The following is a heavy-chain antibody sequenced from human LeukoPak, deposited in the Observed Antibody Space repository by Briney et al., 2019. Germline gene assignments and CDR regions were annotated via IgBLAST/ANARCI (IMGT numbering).Heavy chain of an antibody. Sequence: PSETLSLTCAVYGGSFSGYYWSWTRQPPGKGLEWIGEINHSGSTNYNPSLKSRVTISVDTSKNQFSLKLSSVTAADTAVYYCARTLRYWFDPWGQGTLVTVSS. D-gene: IGHD1-14*01. CDR3: ARTLRYWFDP. J-gene: IGHJ5*02. CDR2: INHSGST. CDR1: GGSFSGYY. V-gene: IGHV4-34*01.